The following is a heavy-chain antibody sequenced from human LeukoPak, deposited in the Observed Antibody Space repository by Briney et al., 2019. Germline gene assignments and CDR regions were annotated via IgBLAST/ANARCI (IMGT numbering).Heavy chain of an antibody. CDR2: IYPRDGST. J-gene: IGHJ3*01. CDR3: AREKGYYYDSSGYYQT. V-gene: IGHV1-46*01. D-gene: IGHD3-22*01. Sequence: ASVKVSCKASGYTFTSNYIHWVRQAPGQGLEWMGMIYPRDGSTSYAQKFQGRVTVTRDTSTSTVHMELSGLRSEDTAVYYCAREKGYYYDSSGYYQTWGQGTMVTVSP. CDR1: GYTFTSNY.